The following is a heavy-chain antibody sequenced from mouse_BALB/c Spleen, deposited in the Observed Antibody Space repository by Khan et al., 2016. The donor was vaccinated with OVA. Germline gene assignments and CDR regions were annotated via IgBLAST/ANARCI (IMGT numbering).Heavy chain of an antibody. J-gene: IGHJ3*01. CDR3: ARNYDDDEGLDY. D-gene: IGHD2-4*01. Sequence: QVRLKQSGPGLVQPSQSLSITCTVSGFSLTTYGVHWVRQSPGKGLEWLGVIWSGGSTDYNAAFISRLSISKDSSKSQVFFKMNSLQVNDTAIYYCARNYDDDEGLDYWGQGTLVTVSA. CDR1: GFSLTTYG. CDR2: IWSGGST. V-gene: IGHV2-2*02.